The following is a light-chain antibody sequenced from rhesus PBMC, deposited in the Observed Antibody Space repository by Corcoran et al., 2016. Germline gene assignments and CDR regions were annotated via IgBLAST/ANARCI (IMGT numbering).Light chain of an antibody. CDR1: QSVSSY. J-gene: IGKJ1*01. Sequence: EIVMTQSPATLSLSPGERATLSCRASQSVSSYVAWYQQKPEQAPRLLIYGASGRATGIPDRFSGSGCGTDFTLIIRSLEPEDVGVYYCQQYNNWKTFGQGTKVEIK. V-gene: IGKV3S9*01. CDR2: GAS. CDR3: QQYNNWKT.